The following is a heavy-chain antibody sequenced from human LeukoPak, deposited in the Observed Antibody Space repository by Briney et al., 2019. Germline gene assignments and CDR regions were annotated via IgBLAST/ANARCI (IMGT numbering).Heavy chain of an antibody. V-gene: IGHV3-66*02. Sequence: GGSLRLSCAASGFTVSSNYMSWVRQAPGKGLGWVSVIYSGGRTYYEASVKGRFTISRTNSKNTLYLQMKSLRAEDTAVYYCARRRYDTIFGVVINYYYYGMDVWGQGTTVTVSS. CDR1: GFTVSSNY. CDR2: IYSGGRT. D-gene: IGHD3-3*01. CDR3: ARRRYDTIFGVVINYYYYGMDV. J-gene: IGHJ6*02.